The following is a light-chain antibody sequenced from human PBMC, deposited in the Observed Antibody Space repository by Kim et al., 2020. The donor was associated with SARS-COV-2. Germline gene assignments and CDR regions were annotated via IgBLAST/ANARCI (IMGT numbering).Light chain of an antibody. CDR3: QSYDSSLSGSV. V-gene: IGLV1-40*01. CDR2: GNS. CDR1: SSNIGASND. J-gene: IGLJ2*01. Sequence: QPVLTQPPSVSGAPGQRVTISCTGSSSNIGASNDVHWYQQLPGTAPKLLIYGNSNRPSGVPDRFSGSKSGTSSSLAITGLQAEDEADYYCQSYDSSLSGSVFGGGTQLT.